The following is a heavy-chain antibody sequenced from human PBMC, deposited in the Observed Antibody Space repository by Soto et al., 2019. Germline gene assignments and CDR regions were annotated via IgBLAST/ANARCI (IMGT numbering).Heavy chain of an antibody. CDR2: IIPIFGTA. J-gene: IGHJ2*01. CDR3: AREGGIAAAVPL. V-gene: IGHV1-69*13. D-gene: IGHD6-13*01. Sequence: SVKVSCKASGGTFSSHAFSWVRQAPGQGLEWMGGIIPIFGTANYAQKFQGRVTITADESTSTAYMELSSLRSEDTAVYYCAREGGIAAAVPLRGRGTLVTVSS. CDR1: GGTFSSHA.